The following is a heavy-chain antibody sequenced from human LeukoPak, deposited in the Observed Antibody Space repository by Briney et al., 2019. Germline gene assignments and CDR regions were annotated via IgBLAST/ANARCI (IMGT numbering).Heavy chain of an antibody. CDR2: IGPTGSDR. J-gene: IGHJ4*02. V-gene: IGHV3-21*06. D-gene: IGHD1-14*01. Sequence: TGGSLRLSCTASGLTFSTSGFNWVRQAPGKGLEWVASIGPTGSDRYHADSIKGRFTISRDNANNFLYLQMNSLRAEDTAVYYCATETNGRHYDYWGQGTLLTVSS. CDR3: ATETNGRHYDY. CDR1: GLTFSTSG.